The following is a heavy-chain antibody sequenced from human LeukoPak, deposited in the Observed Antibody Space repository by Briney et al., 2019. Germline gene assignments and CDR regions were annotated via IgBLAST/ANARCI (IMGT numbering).Heavy chain of an antibody. V-gene: IGHV4-34*01. Sequence: PSETLSLTCAVYGGSFSGYYWSWIRQPPGKGLEWIGEINHSGSTNYNPSLKSRVTISVDTSKNQFSLKPSSVTAADTAVYYCASRRGRDGYNWGQGTLVTVSS. CDR3: ASRRGRDGYN. D-gene: IGHD5-24*01. CDR1: GGSFSGYY. CDR2: INHSGST. J-gene: IGHJ4*02.